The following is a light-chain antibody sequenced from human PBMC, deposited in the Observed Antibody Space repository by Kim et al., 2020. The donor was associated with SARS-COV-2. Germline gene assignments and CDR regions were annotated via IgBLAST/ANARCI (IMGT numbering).Light chain of an antibody. J-gene: IGLJ2*01. V-gene: IGLV3-19*01. CDR2: GRN. Sequence: SSELTQDPAVSVALGQTVKITCQGDSLRRYYASWYQQKPRQAPVLVIYGRNNRPSGIPDRFSGSASGNTASLTISGTQAEDEADYYCQSRDSSDRVIFGGGTQLTVL. CDR3: QSRDSSDRVI. CDR1: SLRRYY.